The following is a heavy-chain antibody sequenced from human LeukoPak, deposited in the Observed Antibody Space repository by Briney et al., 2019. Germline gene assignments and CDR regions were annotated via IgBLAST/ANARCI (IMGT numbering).Heavy chain of an antibody. D-gene: IGHD6-13*01. Sequence: WASVKVSCKASGYTFTGYYMHWVRQAPGQGLEWMGWINPNSGGTNYAQKFQGRVNMTRDTSISTAYMELSRLRSDDTAVYYCARGGDSSSSWYYRIGGWFDPWGQGALVTVSS. J-gene: IGHJ5*02. CDR2: INPNSGGT. CDR3: ARGGDSSSSWYYRIGGWFDP. V-gene: IGHV1-2*02. CDR1: GYTFTGYY.